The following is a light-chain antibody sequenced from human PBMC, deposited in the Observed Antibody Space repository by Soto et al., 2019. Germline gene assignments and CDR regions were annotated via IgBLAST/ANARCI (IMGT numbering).Light chain of an antibody. V-gene: IGKV3-20*01. J-gene: IGKJ4*01. CDR1: QSVSSTY. CDR2: GAS. Sequence: DIVLTQSPGTLSLSPGERATLSCMASQSVSSTYLARYQQKPGQAPRLLIYGASSRATGIPDRFSGSGSGTDFTLTISRLEPEDFAVYYCLQYGGSSTFCGGTKVDIK. CDR3: LQYGGSST.